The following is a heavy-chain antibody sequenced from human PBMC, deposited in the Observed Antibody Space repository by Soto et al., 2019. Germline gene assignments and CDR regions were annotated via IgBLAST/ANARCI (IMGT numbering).Heavy chain of an antibody. CDR2: IYYSGST. V-gene: IGHV4-31*03. CDR3: ARYGSGSIDY. CDR1: GGSISRGDFY. D-gene: IGHD3-10*01. J-gene: IGHJ4*02. Sequence: SATPSLTCTVSGGSISRGDFYWSRIRQRPGKGLEWIGYIYYSGSTYYNPSLKSRVTISVDTSKNQFSLKLSSVTAADTAVYYCARYGSGSIDYWGQGTLVTVSS.